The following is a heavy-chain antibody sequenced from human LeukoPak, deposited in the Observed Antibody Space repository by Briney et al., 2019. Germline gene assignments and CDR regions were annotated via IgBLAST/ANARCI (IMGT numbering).Heavy chain of an antibody. Sequence: GGSLRLSCTVSGFTFSDYYMSWVRQAPGKGLEWVSYISSSGSMLHYADSVEGRFTISKDNAKNSLYLQMSSLRVEDTAVYYCTRRPYSSSWYYFDYWGQGTLVTVSS. J-gene: IGHJ4*02. V-gene: IGHV3-11*04. D-gene: IGHD6-13*01. CDR2: ISSSGSML. CDR3: TRRPYSSSWYYFDY. CDR1: GFTFSDYY.